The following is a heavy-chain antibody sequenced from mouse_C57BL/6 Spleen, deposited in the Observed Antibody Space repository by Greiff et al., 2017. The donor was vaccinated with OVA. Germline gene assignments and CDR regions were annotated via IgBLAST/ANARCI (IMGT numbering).Heavy chain of an antibody. D-gene: IGHD1-1*01. V-gene: IGHV3-1*01. J-gene: IGHJ3*01. CDR2: ISYSGST. CDR1: GYSITSGYD. CDR3: AREGGYYYGSSWPFAY. Sequence: EVQLQQSGPGMVKPSQSLSLTCTVTGYSITSGYDWHWIRHFPGNKLEWMGYISYSGSTNYNPSLKSRISITHDTSKNHFFLKLNSVTTEDTATYYCAREGGYYYGSSWPFAYWGQGTLVTVSA.